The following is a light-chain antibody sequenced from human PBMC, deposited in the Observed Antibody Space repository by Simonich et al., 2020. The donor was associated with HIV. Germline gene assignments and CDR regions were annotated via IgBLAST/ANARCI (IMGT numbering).Light chain of an antibody. CDR2: RNT. V-gene: IGLV1-47*01. CDR1: SSNIGSNY. Sequence: QSVLTQPPSASGTPGQRVTISCSGSSSNIGSNYVYWYQQLPVTAPKLLSYRNTQRPSGVPDRFSGSKSGTSASLAISGLRSEDEADYYCAAWDDSLSGPVFGGGTKLTVL. CDR3: AAWDDSLSGPV. J-gene: IGLJ3*02.